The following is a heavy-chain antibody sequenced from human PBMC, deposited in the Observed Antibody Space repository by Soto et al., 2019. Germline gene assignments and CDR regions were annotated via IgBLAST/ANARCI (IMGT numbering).Heavy chain of an antibody. Sequence: GASVKVSCKASGYTFTSYYMHWVRQAPGQGLEWMGIINPSGGSTSYAQKFQGRVTMTRDTSTSTVYMELSSLRSEDTAVYYCARDRTVYYYDSSGYYDHFDYWGQGTLVTVS. CDR3: ARDRTVYYYDSSGYYDHFDY. D-gene: IGHD3-22*01. J-gene: IGHJ4*02. V-gene: IGHV1-46*01. CDR2: INPSGGST. CDR1: GYTFTSYY.